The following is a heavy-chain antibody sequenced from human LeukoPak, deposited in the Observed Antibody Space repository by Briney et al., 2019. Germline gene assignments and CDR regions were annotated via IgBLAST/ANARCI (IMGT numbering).Heavy chain of an antibody. CDR1: GGSISSGGYY. CDR2: IYYSGST. Sequence: SQTLSLTCTVSGGSISSGGYYWSWIRQHPGEGLEWIGYIYYSGSTYYNPSLKSRVTISVDTSKNQFSLKLSSVTAADTAVYYCARGSYSSSWTTYFDYWGQGTLVTVSS. CDR3: ARGSYSSSWTTYFDY. J-gene: IGHJ4*02. D-gene: IGHD6-13*01. V-gene: IGHV4-31*03.